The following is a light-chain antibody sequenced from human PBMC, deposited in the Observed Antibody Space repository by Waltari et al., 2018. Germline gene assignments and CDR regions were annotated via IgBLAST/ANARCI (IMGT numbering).Light chain of an antibody. CDR2: GAS. CDR3: QQYKNWPPLT. V-gene: IGKV3-15*01. CDR1: QSVSSN. Sequence: IVMTQSPATLSVSPGERATLSCRASQSVSSNLAWYQQKPGQAPRLLIYGASTRATGIPARFSGSGSGTDFTLTISSLQSEDFAVYYCQQYKNWPPLTFGGGTKVEIK. J-gene: IGKJ4*01.